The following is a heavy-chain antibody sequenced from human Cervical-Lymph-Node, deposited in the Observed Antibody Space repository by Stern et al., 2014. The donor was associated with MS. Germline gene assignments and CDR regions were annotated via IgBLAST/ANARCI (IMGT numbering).Heavy chain of an antibody. CDR3: ARDHQPEVMGVACDY. CDR1: GFTFSTYA. Sequence: QVQLVESGGGVVQPGRSLRLSCAASGFTFSTYAMHWVRQAPGKGLEWGAVISYDGSNKYYADSVKGRFTISRDNFKNTLYLQMNSLRAEDTAVYYCARDHQPEVMGVACDYWGQGTLVTVSS. V-gene: IGHV3-30*04. J-gene: IGHJ4*02. D-gene: IGHD2-2*01. CDR2: ISYDGSNK.